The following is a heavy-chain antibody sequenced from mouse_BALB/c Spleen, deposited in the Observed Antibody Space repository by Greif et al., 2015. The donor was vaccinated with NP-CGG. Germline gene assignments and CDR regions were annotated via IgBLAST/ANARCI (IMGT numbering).Heavy chain of an antibody. J-gene: IGHJ1*01. V-gene: IGHV5-2*01. Sequence: EVKLVESGGGLVQPGESLKLSCESNEYEFPSHDMSWVRKTPEKRLELVAAINSDGGSTYYPDTIERRFIISRDNTKXTLDLQMSSPRSEDTALYYCARHYFGSSWYFDVWGAGTTVTVSS. D-gene: IGHD1-1*01. CDR1: EYEFPSHD. CDR2: INSDGGST. CDR3: ARHYFGSSWYFDV.